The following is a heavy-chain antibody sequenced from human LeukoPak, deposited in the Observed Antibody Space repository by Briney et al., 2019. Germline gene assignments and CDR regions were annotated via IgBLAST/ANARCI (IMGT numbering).Heavy chain of an antibody. CDR3: ARRGNCSGGSCYLFDY. J-gene: IGHJ4*02. V-gene: IGHV4-38-2*02. D-gene: IGHD2-15*01. CDR1: GYSIGSGYY. Sequence: SETLSLTCTVSGYSIGSGYYWGWIRQPPGKGLEWIGSIYHSGSTYYNPSLKSQVTISVDTSKNQFSLKLSPVTAADTAVYYCARRGNCSGGSCYLFDYWGQGTLVTVSS. CDR2: IYHSGST.